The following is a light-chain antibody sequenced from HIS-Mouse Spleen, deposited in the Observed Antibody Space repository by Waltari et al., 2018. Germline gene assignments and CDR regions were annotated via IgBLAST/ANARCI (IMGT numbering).Light chain of an antibody. CDR1: QDISNY. CDR2: DAS. V-gene: IGKV1-33*01. CDR3: QQYDNLPYT. Sequence: DIQMTQSPSSLSASVGDRVTINCQASQDISNYLNWDQQNPGKAPKLLIYDASNLETGVPSRFSGSGSGTDFTFTISSLQPEDIATYYCQQYDNLPYTFGQGTKLEIK. J-gene: IGKJ2*01.